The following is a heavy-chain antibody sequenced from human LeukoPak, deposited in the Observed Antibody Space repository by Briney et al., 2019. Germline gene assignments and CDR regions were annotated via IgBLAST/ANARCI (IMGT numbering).Heavy chain of an antibody. CDR3: ARESWAVATQSNFDY. CDR1: GGSISSGSYY. CDR2: IYTSGST. Sequence: SETLSLTCNVSGGSISSGSYYWSWIRQPAGKGLEWIGRIYTSGSTNYNPSLKSRVTISVDTSKNQFSLKLSSVTAADTAVYYCARESWAVATQSNFDYWGQGTLVTVSS. V-gene: IGHV4-61*02. D-gene: IGHD6-19*01. J-gene: IGHJ4*02.